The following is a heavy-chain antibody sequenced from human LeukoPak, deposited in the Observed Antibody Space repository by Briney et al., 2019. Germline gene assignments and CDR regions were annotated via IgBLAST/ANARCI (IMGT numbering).Heavy chain of an antibody. CDR3: ARAPPPIYDHSNYLGDNWFDP. D-gene: IGHD4-11*01. V-gene: IGHV1-69*13. CDR1: GGTFSSYA. CDR2: IIPIFGTA. J-gene: IGHJ5*02. Sequence: ASVKVSCKASGGTFSSYAISWVRQAPGQGLEWMGGIIPIFGTANYAQKFQGRVTITADESTSTAYMELSSLRSEDTAVYYCARAPPPIYDHSNYLGDNWFDPWGQGTLVTVSS.